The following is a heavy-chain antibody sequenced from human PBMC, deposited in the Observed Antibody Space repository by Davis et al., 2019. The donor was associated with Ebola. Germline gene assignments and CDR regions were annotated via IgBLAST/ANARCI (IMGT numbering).Heavy chain of an antibody. D-gene: IGHD3-3*01. CDR3: ARDPQARVATIFGVVIE. Sequence: GESLKISCAASGFTFDDYGMSWVRQAPGKGLEWVSGINWNGGSTGYADSVKGRFTISRDNAKNSLYLQMNSLRAEDTALYYCARDPQARVATIFGVVIEWGQGTLVTVSS. CDR2: INWNGGST. V-gene: IGHV3-20*04. J-gene: IGHJ4*02. CDR1: GFTFDDYG.